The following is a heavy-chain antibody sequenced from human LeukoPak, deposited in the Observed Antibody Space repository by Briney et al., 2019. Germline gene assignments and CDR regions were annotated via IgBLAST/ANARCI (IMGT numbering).Heavy chain of an antibody. CDR3: ARDRAPYDFWSGYYNPSTYYGMDV. CDR1: GYTFTSYY. J-gene: IGHJ6*02. D-gene: IGHD3-3*01. Sequence: ASVKVSCKASGYTFTSYYMHWVRQAPGQGLEWMGIINPSGGSTSYAQKFQGRVTMTRDTSTSTVYMELSSLRSEDTALYYCARDRAPYDFWSGYYNPSTYYGMDVWGQGTTVTVSS. V-gene: IGHV1-46*01. CDR2: INPSGGST.